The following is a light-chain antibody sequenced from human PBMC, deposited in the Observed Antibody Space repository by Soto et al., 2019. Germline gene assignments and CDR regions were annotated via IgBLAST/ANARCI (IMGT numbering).Light chain of an antibody. Sequence: EIVLTQSPATLSLSPGERATLSCRASQSVSSYLAWYQQKPGQAPRLLIYDASNMATGIPSRFSGSGSGADYTLTISSLEPEEFAVYYCQQRNNWPLTFGGGTRVEIK. CDR3: QQRNNWPLT. V-gene: IGKV3-11*01. CDR2: DAS. CDR1: QSVSSY. J-gene: IGKJ4*01.